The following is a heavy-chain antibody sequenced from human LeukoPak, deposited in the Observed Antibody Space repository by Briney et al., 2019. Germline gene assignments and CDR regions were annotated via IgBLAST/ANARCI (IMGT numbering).Heavy chain of an antibody. CDR3: ARDPSDTAMVTYYYGMDV. CDR2: ISAYNGNT. V-gene: IGHV1-18*01. J-gene: IGHJ6*02. D-gene: IGHD5-18*01. CDR1: GYTFTSYG. Sequence: ASVKVSCKASGYTFTSYGISWVRQAPGQGLEWMGWISAYNGNTNYAQKLQGRVTMTTDTSTSTAYMELRSLRSDDTAVYYCARDPSDTAMVTYYYGMDVWGQGTTVTVSS.